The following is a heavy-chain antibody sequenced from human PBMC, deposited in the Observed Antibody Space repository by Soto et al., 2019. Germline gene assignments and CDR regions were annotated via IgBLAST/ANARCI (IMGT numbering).Heavy chain of an antibody. Sequence: QVQLQQWGAGLLKPSETLSLTCAVYGGSFSGYYWSWIRQPPGKGLEWFGEINHSGSTNYNPSLKSRVTISVDTSKNQFSLKLSSVTAADTAVYYCARGSSSWYRLNWFDPWGQGTLVTVSS. J-gene: IGHJ5*02. D-gene: IGHD6-13*01. V-gene: IGHV4-34*01. CDR2: INHSGST. CDR3: ARGSSSWYRLNWFDP. CDR1: GGSFSGYY.